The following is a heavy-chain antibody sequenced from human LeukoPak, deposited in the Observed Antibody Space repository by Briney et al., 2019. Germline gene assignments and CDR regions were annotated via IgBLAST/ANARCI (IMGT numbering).Heavy chain of an antibody. Sequence: ASVKVSCKVSGYTLTELSMHWVRQAPGQGLEWMGIINPSGGSTSYAQKFQGRVTMTRDTSTSTVYMELSSLRSEDTAVYYCARGESGSLLWFGEFPYYYYGMDVWGQGTTVTVSS. D-gene: IGHD3-10*01. CDR3: ARGESGSLLWFGEFPYYYYGMDV. V-gene: IGHV1-46*01. CDR1: GYTLTELS. J-gene: IGHJ6*02. CDR2: INPSGGST.